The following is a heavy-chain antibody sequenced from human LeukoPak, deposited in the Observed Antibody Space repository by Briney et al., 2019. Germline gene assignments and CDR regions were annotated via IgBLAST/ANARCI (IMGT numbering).Heavy chain of an antibody. V-gene: IGHV1-3*01. J-gene: IGHJ4*02. CDR1: GYTFTSYG. Sequence: ASVKVSCKASGYTFTSYGVHWVRQAPGQRLEWMGWINPGNSHTQYSQMFQGRVTVTRDTSTSTVHMELSGLRSEDTAVYYCARDQEGFDYWGQGTLVTVSS. CDR3: ARDQEGFDY. CDR2: INPGNSHT.